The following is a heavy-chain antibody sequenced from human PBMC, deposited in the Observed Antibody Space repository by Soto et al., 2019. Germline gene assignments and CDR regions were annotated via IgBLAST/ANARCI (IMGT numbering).Heavy chain of an antibody. D-gene: IGHD3-9*01. CDR3: ARDSDILTGGVDD. V-gene: IGHV4-31*03. CDR1: GGSISSGGYY. Sequence: SETLSLTCTVSGGSISSGGYYWSWIRQHPGKGLEWIGYIYYSGSTYYNPSLKSRVTISVDTSKNQFSLKLSSVTAADTAVYYCARDSDILTGGVDDWGQGTLVTVSS. CDR2: IYYSGST. J-gene: IGHJ4*02.